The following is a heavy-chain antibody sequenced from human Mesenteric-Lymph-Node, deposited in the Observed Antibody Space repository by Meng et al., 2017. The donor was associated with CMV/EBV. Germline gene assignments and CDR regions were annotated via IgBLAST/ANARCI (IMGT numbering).Heavy chain of an antibody. V-gene: IGHV1-46*01. Sequence: YTFPSYYLHLVRQAPGQGLEWMGIINPSGGSTSYAQKFQGRVTMTRDTSTSTVYMELSSLRSEDTAVYYCARDIVVVPAAPGSWFDPWGQGTLVTVSS. CDR2: INPSGGST. D-gene: IGHD2-2*01. J-gene: IGHJ5*02. CDR1: YTFPSYY. CDR3: ARDIVVVPAAPGSWFDP.